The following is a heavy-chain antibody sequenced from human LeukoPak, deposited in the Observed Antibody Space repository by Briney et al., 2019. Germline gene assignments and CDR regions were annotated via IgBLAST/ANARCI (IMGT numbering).Heavy chain of an antibody. V-gene: IGHV1-18*01. CDR3: AREMGGSSWEYYYYYGMDV. Sequence: ASVKVSCKASGYTFTSYGISWVRQAPGQGLEWMGWISAYNGNTNYAQKLQGRVTMTTDTSTSTAYMGLRSLRSDDTAVYYCAREMGGSSWEYYYYYGMDVWGQGTTVTVSS. CDR2: ISAYNGNT. J-gene: IGHJ6*02. CDR1: GYTFTSYG. D-gene: IGHD6-13*01.